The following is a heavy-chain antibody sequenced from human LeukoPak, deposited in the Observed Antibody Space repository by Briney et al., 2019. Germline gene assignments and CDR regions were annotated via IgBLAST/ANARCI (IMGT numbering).Heavy chain of an antibody. CDR2: ISGSGGST. D-gene: IGHD3-3*01. Sequence: GGSQRLSCAASGFKFSDHYIDWVRQAPGKGLEWVSAISGSGGSTYYADSVKGRFTISRDNSKNTLYLQMNSLRAEDTAVYCCAKANDFWSGYPDYWGQGTLVTVSS. CDR3: AKANDFWSGYPDY. CDR1: GFKFSDHY. V-gene: IGHV3-23*01. J-gene: IGHJ4*02.